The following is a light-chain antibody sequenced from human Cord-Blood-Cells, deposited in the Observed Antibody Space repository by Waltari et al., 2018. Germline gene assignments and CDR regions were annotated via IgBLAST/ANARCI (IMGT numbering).Light chain of an antibody. CDR2: GAS. Sequence: EIVLTQSPGTLSLSPGERATLSCRASQSVSSSYLVWYQQKPGQAPRLLIYGASRQATGIPNRFSGNGAGTDFTLTISRMEPGEFGVYYWQQYGSSTKLTFGGGTKVEVK. V-gene: IGKV3-20*01. CDR3: QQYGSSTKLT. J-gene: IGKJ4*01. CDR1: QSVSSSY.